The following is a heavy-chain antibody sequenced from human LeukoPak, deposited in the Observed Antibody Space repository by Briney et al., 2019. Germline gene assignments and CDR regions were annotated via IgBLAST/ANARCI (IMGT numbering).Heavy chain of an antibody. CDR2: INPNSGGT. J-gene: IGHJ3*02. CDR1: GGTFSSYA. CDR3: ARIPDYYDSSGYNDAFDI. D-gene: IGHD3-22*01. Sequence: ASVKVSCKASGGTFSSYAISWVRQAPGQGLEWMGWINPNSGGTNYAQKFQGRVTMTRDTSISTAQMELSRLRSDVTAVYYCARIPDYYDSSGYNDAFDIWGQGTMVTVSS. V-gene: IGHV1-2*02.